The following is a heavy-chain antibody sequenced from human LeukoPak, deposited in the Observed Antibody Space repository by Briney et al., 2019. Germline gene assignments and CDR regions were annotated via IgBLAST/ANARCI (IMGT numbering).Heavy chain of an antibody. V-gene: IGHV4-59*08. CDR2: ISDIGSI. CDR3: AGHHPRNTVDF. J-gene: IGHJ4*02. CDR1: GGSISSYY. D-gene: IGHD2/OR15-2a*01. Sequence: SETLSLTCTVSGGSISSYYWSWIRQPPGKGLEWIAYISDIGSINHNPSLKSRVTISLDTSKNQFSLKLSSVTAADTAVYYCAGHHPRNTVDFWGQGTLVTVSS.